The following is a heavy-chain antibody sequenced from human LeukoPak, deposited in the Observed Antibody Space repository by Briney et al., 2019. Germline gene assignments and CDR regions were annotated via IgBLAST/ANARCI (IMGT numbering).Heavy chain of an antibody. D-gene: IGHD4-23*01. J-gene: IGHJ6*03. CDR3: ARGSRVNYYYMGV. Sequence: ASVTVSCKASGYTFTSYAMNWVRQAPGQGLEWMGWINTNTGNPTYAQGFTGRFVFSLDTSVSTAYLQISSLKAEDTAVYYCARGSRVNYYYMGVWGKGTTVTVSS. CDR1: GYTFTSYA. CDR2: INTNTGNP. V-gene: IGHV7-4-1*02.